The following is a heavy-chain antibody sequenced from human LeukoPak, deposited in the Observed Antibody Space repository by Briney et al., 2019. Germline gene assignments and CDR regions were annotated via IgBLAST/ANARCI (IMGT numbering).Heavy chain of an antibody. J-gene: IGHJ4*02. D-gene: IGHD2-2*01. CDR2: INWNGGST. CDR1: GFTFDDYG. CDR3: AKVVPAAIPTPFDY. V-gene: IGHV3-20*04. Sequence: GGSLRLSCAVSGFTFDDYGMSWVRQAPGKGLEWVSGINWNGGSTGYADSVKGRFTISRDNAENSLYLQMNSLRAEDTALYYCAKVVPAAIPTPFDYWGQGTLVTASS.